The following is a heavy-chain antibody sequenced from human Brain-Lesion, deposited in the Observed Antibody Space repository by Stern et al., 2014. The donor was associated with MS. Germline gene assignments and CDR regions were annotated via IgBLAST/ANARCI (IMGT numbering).Heavy chain of an antibody. Sequence: QLQLQESGPGLVKPSGTLSLTCAVSGGSISSGNWWSWVRQPPGKRLEWIGEMYHSGITNYNPSLESRVSISIDKSKNQFSLKVYSLTAADTAVYYCASNRGSGSFFDSWGQGSLVTVSS. CDR2: MYHSGIT. CDR1: GGSISSGNW. D-gene: IGHD1-26*01. CDR3: ASNRGSGSFFDS. V-gene: IGHV4-4*02. J-gene: IGHJ4*02.